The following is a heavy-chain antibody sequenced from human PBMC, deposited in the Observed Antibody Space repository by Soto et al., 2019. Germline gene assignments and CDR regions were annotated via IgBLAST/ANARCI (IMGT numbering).Heavy chain of an antibody. CDR2: FYHTGPT. J-gene: IGHJ3*02. D-gene: IGHD1-26*01. V-gene: IGHV4-39*01. CDR3: ARRAVLGAAKAFDI. Sequence: QLQLQESGPGLVKPSETLSLTCTVSGDSIRGSSSYWGWIRQPPGKGLEWIGSFYHTGPTYYNPSIKSRVTISVDTSKNQFSLKLTSVTAADTALFCCARRAVLGAAKAFDIWGQGTAVTVSS. CDR1: GDSIRGSSSY.